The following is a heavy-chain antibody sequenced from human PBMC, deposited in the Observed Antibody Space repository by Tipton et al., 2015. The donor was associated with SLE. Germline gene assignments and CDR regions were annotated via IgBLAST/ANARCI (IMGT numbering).Heavy chain of an antibody. J-gene: IGHJ4*02. Sequence: LRLSCAASGFTFSNAWMSWIRQPPGKGLEWIGEINHSGSTNYNPSLKSRVTISVDTSKNQFSLKLSSVTAADTAVYYCARDKGDSRDHWGQGTLVTVSS. CDR1: GFTFSNAW. CDR2: INHSGST. CDR3: ARDKGDSRDH. D-gene: IGHD2-21*02. V-gene: IGHV4-34*01.